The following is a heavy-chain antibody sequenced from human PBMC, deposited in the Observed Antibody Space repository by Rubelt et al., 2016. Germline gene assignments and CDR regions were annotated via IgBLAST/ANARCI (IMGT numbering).Heavy chain of an antibody. Sequence: QLQLQELGPGLVKPSETLSLTCTVSGGSISSSSSYWGWVRQPPGKGLEWIASIYYAGNTYYNPSLKSRVTISIDTSKNQFSVGLSSVTAADTAVYCCARELYYETGGYYGHLHNWGQGTKVTVSS. J-gene: IGHJ3*02. D-gene: IGHD3-22*01. CDR1: GGSISSSSSY. V-gene: IGHV4-39*07. CDR2: IYYAGNT. CDR3: ARELYYETGGYYGHLHN.